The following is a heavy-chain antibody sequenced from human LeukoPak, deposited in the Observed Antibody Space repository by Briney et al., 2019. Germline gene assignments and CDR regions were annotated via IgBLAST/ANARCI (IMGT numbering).Heavy chain of an antibody. Sequence: SETLSLTCAVSGVSLKNYYWSWIRQSAEKGLEWIGRLHTSGSTTYNPSLKSRVTMSVDTSKNQFSLKLSSVTAADTAVYYCASTRNYDILTGPTFDYWGQGTLVTVSS. CDR2: LHTSGST. J-gene: IGHJ4*02. D-gene: IGHD3-9*01. CDR3: ASTRNYDILTGPTFDY. V-gene: IGHV4-4*07. CDR1: GVSLKNYY.